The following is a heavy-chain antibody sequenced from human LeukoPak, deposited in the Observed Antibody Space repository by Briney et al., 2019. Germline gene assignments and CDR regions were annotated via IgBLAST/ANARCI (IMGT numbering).Heavy chain of an antibody. Sequence: GGSLRLSCAASGFTFSSYWMSWVRQAPGKGLEWVANIKQDGSEKYYVDSVKGRFTISRDNAKNSLYLQMNSLRAEDTAVYYCARVLRYCSGGNCYSGGLGYMDVWGEGTTVTISS. CDR1: GFTFSSYW. CDR2: IKQDGSEK. J-gene: IGHJ6*03. CDR3: ARVLRYCSGGNCYSGGLGYMDV. V-gene: IGHV3-7*03. D-gene: IGHD2-15*01.